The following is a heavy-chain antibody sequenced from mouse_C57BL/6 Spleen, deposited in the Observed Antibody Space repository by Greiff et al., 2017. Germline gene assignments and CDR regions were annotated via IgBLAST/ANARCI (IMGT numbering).Heavy chain of an antibody. J-gene: IGHJ4*01. V-gene: IGHV5-9-1*02. D-gene: IGHD2-4*01. CDR2: ISSGGDYI. Sequence: EVQLQESGEGLVKPGGSLKLSCAASGFTFSSYAMSWVRQTPEKRLEWVAYISSGGDYIYYADTVKGRFTLSRDNARNTLYLQMSSLKSEDTAMYYCTRGRGYDYDEDYAMDYWGQGTSVTVSS. CDR3: TRGRGYDYDEDYAMDY. CDR1: GFTFSSYA.